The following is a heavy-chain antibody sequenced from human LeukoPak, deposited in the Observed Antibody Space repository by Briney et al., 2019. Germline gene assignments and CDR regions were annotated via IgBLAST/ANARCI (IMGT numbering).Heavy chain of an antibody. CDR2: INTYNGNT. CDR1: GYTFTSYG. V-gene: IGHV1-18*01. CDR3: ARDVSGWSLFDY. Sequence: APVKVSCKASGYTFTSYGISWVRQAPGQGLEWMGWINTYNGNTNYAQKLQGRVTMTTDTSTSTAYMELRSLRSDDTAVYYCARDVSGWSLFDYWGQGTLVTVSS. J-gene: IGHJ4*02. D-gene: IGHD6-19*01.